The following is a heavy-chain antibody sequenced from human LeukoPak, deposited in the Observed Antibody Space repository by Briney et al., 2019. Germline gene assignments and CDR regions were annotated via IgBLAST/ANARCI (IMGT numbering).Heavy chain of an antibody. CDR2: IKQDGSEK. Sequence: PGGSLRLSCGVSGFTFSDYWMNWVRQAPGKGLEWVASIKQDGSEKSYVDSVKGRFTISRDNAKNSLYLQMSSLRAEDTAVYYCAKDLEQQLLRDGYFDYWGQGTLVTVSS. CDR3: AKDLEQQLLRDGYFDY. CDR1: GFTFSDYW. V-gene: IGHV3-7*03. J-gene: IGHJ4*02. D-gene: IGHD6-13*01.